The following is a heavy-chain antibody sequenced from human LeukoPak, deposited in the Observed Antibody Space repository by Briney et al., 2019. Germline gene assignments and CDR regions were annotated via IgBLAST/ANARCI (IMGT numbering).Heavy chain of an antibody. CDR2: THYGSGWIN. J-gene: IGHJ6*02. Sequence: SQTLSLTCAISGDSVSRNDAAWNWIRQSPSRGLEWLGRTHYGSGWINDYAVSLGSRIVVSADTSKNQFSLQLNSVTPEDTAVYYCARGRRVYHGMDVWGQGTTVTVSS. V-gene: IGHV6-1*01. CDR3: ARGRRVYHGMDV. CDR1: GDSVSRNDAA. D-gene: IGHD6-6*01.